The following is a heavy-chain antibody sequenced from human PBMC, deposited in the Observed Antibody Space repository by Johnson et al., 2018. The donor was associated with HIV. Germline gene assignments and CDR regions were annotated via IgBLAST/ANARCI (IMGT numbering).Heavy chain of an antibody. V-gene: IGHV3-30*02. Sequence: QVQLVESGGGVVQPGGSLRLSCAASGFTFSSYGMPWVRQAPGKGLEWVAFLRYAGSTKSYADSVKGRFTISSDNSKNTLELQMNSLRAEDTAVYYCAKEDGSVGATTGNAFDIWGQGTMVTVSS. D-gene: IGHD1-26*01. CDR3: AKEDGSVGATTGNAFDI. J-gene: IGHJ3*02. CDR2: LRYAGSTK. CDR1: GFTFSSYG.